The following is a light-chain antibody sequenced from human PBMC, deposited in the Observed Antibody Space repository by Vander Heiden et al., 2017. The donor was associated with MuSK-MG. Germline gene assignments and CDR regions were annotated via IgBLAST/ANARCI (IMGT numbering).Light chain of an antibody. V-gene: IGKV1-9*01. Sequence: DRVTITRRASQGIRSDLVWYQQKPGKAPSRLIYAASTLRSAVPSRFSGRGSGTEFTLTNSSLQAEGFATYYCQKLNMYPFTFGPGTKVDIK. CDR2: AAS. CDR3: QKLNMYPFT. CDR1: QGIRSD. J-gene: IGKJ3*01.